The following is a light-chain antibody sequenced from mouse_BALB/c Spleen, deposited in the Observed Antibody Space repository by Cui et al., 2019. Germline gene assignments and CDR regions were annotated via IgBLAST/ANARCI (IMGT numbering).Light chain of an antibody. CDR2: ATS. CDR3: HQWSSYPWT. J-gene: IGKJ1*01. V-gene: IGKV4-68*01. Sequence: QIVLTQSPALMSASPGQKVTITCSAISSVNYMHWYQQKPGSSPKLWIYATSKLALGVPACFSGSGSGTSYSLTISSMVAEDATSYFCHQWSSYPWTFGGGTKLEIK. CDR1: SSVNY.